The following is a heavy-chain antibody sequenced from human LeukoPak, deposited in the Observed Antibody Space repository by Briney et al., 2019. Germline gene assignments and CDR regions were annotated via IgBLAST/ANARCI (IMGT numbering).Heavy chain of an antibody. CDR3: AKPAKTDYADY. Sequence: PGGSLRLSCAASGFTFSSHALHWVRQAPGKGLEWVANINKDGSAKYYVDSVKGRFTISRDNSKNTLYLQMNSLRAEDTALYYCAKPAKTDYADYWGQGTLVTVSS. CDR1: GFTFSSHA. CDR2: INKDGSAK. V-gene: IGHV3-7*03. D-gene: IGHD1-14*01. J-gene: IGHJ4*02.